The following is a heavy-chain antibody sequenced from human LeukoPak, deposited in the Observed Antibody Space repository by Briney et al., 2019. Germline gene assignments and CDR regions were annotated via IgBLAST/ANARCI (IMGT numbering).Heavy chain of an antibody. D-gene: IGHD4-17*01. J-gene: IGHJ3*02. CDR1: GGSISSYY. Sequence: KPSETLSLTCTVSGGSISSYYWSWIRQPPGKGLEWIGYIYYSGSTNYNPSLKSRVTISVDTSKNQFSLKLSSVTAADTAVYYCARLHPLYGDYPEAFDIWGQGTMVTVSS. CDR3: ARLHPLYGDYPEAFDI. CDR2: IYYSGST. V-gene: IGHV4-59*08.